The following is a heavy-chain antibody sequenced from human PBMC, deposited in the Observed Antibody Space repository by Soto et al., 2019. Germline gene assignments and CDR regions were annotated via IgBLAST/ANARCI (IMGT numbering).Heavy chain of an antibody. CDR2: ISGGGGRT. D-gene: IGHD4-17*01. V-gene: IGHV3-23*01. Sequence: PGGSLRLSCAASGFTFSSYAMSWVRQAPGKGLEWVAVISGGGGRTYYADSVKGRFTISRDNSKNTLYLQMNSLRAEDTAVYYCAKDKGPDYGDYYFDYWGQGTLVTVSS. CDR1: GFTFSSYA. J-gene: IGHJ4*02. CDR3: AKDKGPDYGDYYFDY.